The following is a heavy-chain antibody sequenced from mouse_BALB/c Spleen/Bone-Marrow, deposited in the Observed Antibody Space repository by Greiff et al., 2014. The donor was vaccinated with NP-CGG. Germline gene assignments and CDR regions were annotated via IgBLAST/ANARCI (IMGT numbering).Heavy chain of an antibody. J-gene: IGHJ3*01. CDR3: ASYYYGRSSFAC. D-gene: IGHD1-1*01. CDR1: GFNIKDTY. CDR2: IDPANGNT. Sequence: VQLQQSXAELVKPGASVKLSCTASGFNIKDTYIHWVKQRPEQGLEWIGRIDPANGNTKYDPKFQGKATITTDTSSNTAYLQLSSLTSEDTAVYYCASYYYGRSSFACWGQGTLVTVSA. V-gene: IGHV14-3*02.